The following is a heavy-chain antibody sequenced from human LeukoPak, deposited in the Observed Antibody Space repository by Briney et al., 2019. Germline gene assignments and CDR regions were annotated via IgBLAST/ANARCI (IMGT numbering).Heavy chain of an antibody. CDR3: AKDSHLLAAAGSHY. J-gene: IGHJ4*02. CDR1: GFTFSSYA. D-gene: IGHD6-13*01. V-gene: IGHV3-23*01. Sequence: SGGSLRLSCAASGFTFSSYAMSWVRQAPGKGLEWVSAISGSGGSTYYADSVKGRFTISRDNSKNTLYLQMNSLRAEDTAVYYCAKDSHLLAAAGSHYWGQGTLVTVSS. CDR2: ISGSGGST.